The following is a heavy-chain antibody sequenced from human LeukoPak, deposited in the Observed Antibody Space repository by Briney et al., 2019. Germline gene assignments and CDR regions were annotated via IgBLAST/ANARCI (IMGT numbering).Heavy chain of an antibody. CDR2: INSSGGST. D-gene: IGHD4-17*01. J-gene: IGHJ3*02. CDR1: GFTFTNYY. CDR3: ARGSDDYGDYVRTPDAFDI. Sequence: RASVKVSCKASGFTFTNYYMHWVRQAPGQGLEWMGIINSSGGSTRDAQKFQGRVTMTRDTSTSTVYMDLSSLRSEDTAVYYCARGSDDYGDYVRTPDAFDIWGQGTMVTVSS. V-gene: IGHV1-46*01.